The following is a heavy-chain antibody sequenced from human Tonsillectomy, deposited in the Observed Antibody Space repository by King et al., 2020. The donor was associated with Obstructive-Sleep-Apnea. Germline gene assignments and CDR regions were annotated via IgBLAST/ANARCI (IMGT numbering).Heavy chain of an antibody. CDR3: ARVNMATGHYFDY. CDR2: IYPGDSET. Sequence: VQLVQSGAEVKKTGESLKIFCKVSGYTSTSYWIALVRQMPGKGLEGMGIIYPGDSETRYNPSFQGQVLISAAQSTTTAYLQWRSLKASDTAMYYCARVNMATGHYFDYWGQGTLVTVPS. D-gene: IGHD5-12*01. J-gene: IGHJ4*02. V-gene: IGHV5-51*01. CDR1: GYTSTSYW.